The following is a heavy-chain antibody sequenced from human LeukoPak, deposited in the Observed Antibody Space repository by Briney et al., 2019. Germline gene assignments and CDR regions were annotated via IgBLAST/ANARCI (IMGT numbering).Heavy chain of an antibody. D-gene: IGHD2-21*01. CDR1: GFTFCSYS. Sequence: GGSLRLSCAASGFTFCSYSTNCVRQSPRKGLEWGSDIYSGGSAYYADSVKGRFTISRYNSKNKLYLQIKSPVIEDAAVYCCARAEVIAIFDYWGQGTLVTVSS. CDR3: ARAEVIAIFDY. CDR2: IYSGGSA. J-gene: IGHJ4*02. V-gene: IGHV3-66*02.